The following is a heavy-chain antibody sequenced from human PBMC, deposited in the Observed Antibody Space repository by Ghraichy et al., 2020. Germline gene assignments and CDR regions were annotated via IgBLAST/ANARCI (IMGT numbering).Heavy chain of an antibody. CDR3: AHRLGGSGSGWDNGAFDY. D-gene: IGHD6-19*01. CDR2: IYWDNDK. CDR1: GFSLSTSGVG. Sequence: SGPTLVKPTQTLTLTCTWSGFSLSTSGVGVGWIRQPPGKALEWLAFIYWDNDKRYSPSLKSRLTISKDTSKNQVVLTMTNMDPVDTATYYCAHRLGGSGSGWDNGAFDYWGQGTLVTASS. J-gene: IGHJ4*02. V-gene: IGHV2-5*02.